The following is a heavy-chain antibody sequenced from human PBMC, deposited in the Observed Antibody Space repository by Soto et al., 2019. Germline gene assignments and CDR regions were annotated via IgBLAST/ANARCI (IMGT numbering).Heavy chain of an antibody. CDR3: AKDRISSIWYWYY. D-gene: IGHD6-13*01. CDR2: ISDDGSNK. CDR1: GFTFSSYG. J-gene: IGHJ4*02. V-gene: IGHV3-30*18. Sequence: QVQLVESGGGVVQPGRSLRLSCAASGFTFSSYGMHWVRQAPGKGLEWVAGISDDGSNKDYADSVKGRFTISRDNSKNPLYLQMNSLRAEDTAVYYCAKDRISSIWYWYYWGQGTLVTVSS.